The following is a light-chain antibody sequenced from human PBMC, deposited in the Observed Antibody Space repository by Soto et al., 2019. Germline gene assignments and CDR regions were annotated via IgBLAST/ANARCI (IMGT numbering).Light chain of an antibody. V-gene: IGLV1-40*01. CDR1: SSNIGAGYD. Sequence: QSVLTQPPSVSGAPGQRVTISCTGSSSNIGAGYDVHWYQQLPGTAPKLLIYDDSNRPSGVPDRFSGSKSGTLASLAITGLQAEDEADYYCQSYDSSLSGSVFGGGTKLTVL. CDR2: DDS. CDR3: QSYDSSLSGSV. J-gene: IGLJ2*01.